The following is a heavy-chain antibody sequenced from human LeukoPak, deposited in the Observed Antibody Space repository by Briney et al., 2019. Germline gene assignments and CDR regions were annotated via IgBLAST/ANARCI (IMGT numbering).Heavy chain of an antibody. Sequence: PSETLSLTCTVSGGSISSSSYYWGWIRQPPGKGLEWIGSIYYSGSTYYNPSLKSRVTISVDTSKNQFPLKLSSVTAADTAVYYCARESITMVRGVPKREFDYWGQGTLVTVSS. CDR2: IYYSGST. D-gene: IGHD3-10*01. V-gene: IGHV4-39*06. CDR3: ARESITMVRGVPKREFDY. CDR1: GGSISSSSYY. J-gene: IGHJ4*02.